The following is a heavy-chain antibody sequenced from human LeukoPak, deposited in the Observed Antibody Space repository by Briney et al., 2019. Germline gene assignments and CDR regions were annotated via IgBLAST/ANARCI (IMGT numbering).Heavy chain of an antibody. J-gene: IGHJ4*02. V-gene: IGHV3-43D*03. CDR1: GFTFDDYA. CDR2: ISWDGGST. D-gene: IGHD4-17*01. CDR3: AKPLGGDDYGDLFDY. Sequence: PGGSLRLSCAASGFTFDDYAMHWVRQAPGKGLEWVSLISWDGGSTYYADSVKGRFTISRDNSKNSLYLQMNSLRAEDTALYYCAKPLGGDDYGDLFDYWGQGTLVTVSS.